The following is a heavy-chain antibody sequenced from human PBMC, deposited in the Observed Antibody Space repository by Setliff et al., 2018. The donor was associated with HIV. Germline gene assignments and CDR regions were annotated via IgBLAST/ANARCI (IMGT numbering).Heavy chain of an antibody. CDR2: ITGYNGNT. D-gene: IGHD1-1*01. J-gene: IGHJ3*02. CDR3: ARVGPESLPYTWDDEADTFDI. CDR1: GYIFINYG. V-gene: IGHV1-18*01. Sequence: ASVKVSCKASGYIFINYGISWVRQAPGQGLEWMGWITGYNGNTNYAEKFQGRVTMTIDTSTSTAYLELRSLRSDDTAVYYCARVGPESLPYTWDDEADTFDIWGQGTMVTVSS.